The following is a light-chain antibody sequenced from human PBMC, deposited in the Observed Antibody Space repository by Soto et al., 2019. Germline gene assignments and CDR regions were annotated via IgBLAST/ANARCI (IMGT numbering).Light chain of an antibody. V-gene: IGKV3-11*01. CDR1: QSVSSY. J-gene: IGKJ2*01. CDR3: QQRSNWPPEFT. CDR2: DAC. Sequence: EIVLTQSPATLSLSPGEGVTLSCRASQSVSSYLAWYQQKPGQAPRLLIYDACNRATGIPDRFCGSGSGTDFSLTISSIEHEDFAVYYCQQRSNWPPEFTFGQGTKLEI.